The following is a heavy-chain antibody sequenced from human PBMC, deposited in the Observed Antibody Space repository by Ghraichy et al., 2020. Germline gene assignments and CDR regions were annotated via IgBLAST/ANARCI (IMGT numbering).Heavy chain of an antibody. J-gene: IGHJ4*02. V-gene: IGHV3-7*03. Sequence: GGSLRLSCAVSGLTFSNYWMSWVRQAPGKGLEWVANIKQDGSEKYYVDSVKGRFTISRDNAKNSLYLQMNSLRAEDTAVYYCALRYGSSYGYWGQGTLVTVSS. CDR1: GLTFSNYW. CDR2: IKQDGSEK. CDR3: ALRYGSSYGY. D-gene: IGHD1-26*01.